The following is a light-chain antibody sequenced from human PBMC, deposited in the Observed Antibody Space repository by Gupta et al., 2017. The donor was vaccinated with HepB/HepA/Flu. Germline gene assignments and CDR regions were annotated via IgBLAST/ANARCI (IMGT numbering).Light chain of an antibody. CDR3: AAWDDNLNGWV. CDR1: SSNIGTNP. V-gene: IGLV1-44*01. CDR2: SDN. J-gene: IGLJ3*02. Sequence: QSILTQPPSASGTPGQTLTITCSGISSNIGTNPVDWFQQFPGTAPKLLIYSDNLRPSGVPDRFSDSKSGTSASLAISGLQSEDEADYYCAAWDDNLNGWVFGGGTKLTVL.